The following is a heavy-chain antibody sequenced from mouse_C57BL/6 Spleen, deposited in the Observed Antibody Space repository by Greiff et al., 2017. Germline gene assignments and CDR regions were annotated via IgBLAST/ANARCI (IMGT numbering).Heavy chain of an antibody. J-gene: IGHJ4*01. CDR2: INPYNGGT. CDR1: GYTFTDYY. V-gene: IGHV1-19*01. CDR3: ARRADYDAAMDY. Sequence: VQLKESGPVLVKPGASVKMSCKASGYTFTDYYMNWVKQSHGKSLEWIGVINPYNGGTSYNQKFKGKATLTVDKSSSTAYMELNSLTSEDSAVYYCARRADYDAAMDYWGQGTSVTVSS. D-gene: IGHD2-4*01.